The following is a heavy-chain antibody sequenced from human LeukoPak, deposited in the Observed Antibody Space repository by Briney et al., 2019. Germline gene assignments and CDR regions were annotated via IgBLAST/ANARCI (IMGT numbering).Heavy chain of an antibody. CDR3: ARERDYYDSSGYILFDY. Sequence: SVKVSCKASGYTFINHWMHWVRQAPGQGLEWMGGIIPIFGTANYAQKFQGRVTITADKSTSTAYMELSSLRSEDTAVYYCARERDYYDSSGYILFDYWGQGTLVTVSS. D-gene: IGHD3-22*01. CDR1: GYTFINHW. V-gene: IGHV1-69*06. CDR2: IIPIFGTA. J-gene: IGHJ4*02.